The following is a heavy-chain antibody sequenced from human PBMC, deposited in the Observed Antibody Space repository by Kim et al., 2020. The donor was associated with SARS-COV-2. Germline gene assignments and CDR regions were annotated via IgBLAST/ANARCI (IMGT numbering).Heavy chain of an antibody. J-gene: IGHJ1*01. CDR3: ARPPGSGSYYPYFQH. CDR1: GYTFTGYY. D-gene: IGHD1-26*01. CDR2: INPNSGGT. V-gene: IGHV1-2*04. Sequence: ASVKVSCKASGYTFTGYYMHWVRQAPGQGLEWMGWINPNSGGTNYAQKFQGWVTMTRDTSISTAYMELSRLRSDDTAVYYCARPPGSGSYYPYFQHWGQGTLVTVSS.